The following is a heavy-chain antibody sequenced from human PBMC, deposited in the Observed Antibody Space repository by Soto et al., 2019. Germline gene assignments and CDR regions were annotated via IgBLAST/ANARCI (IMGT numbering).Heavy chain of an antibody. Sequence: EVQLVESGGGLVQPGGSLRLSCAASGFTFNTYWMHWVRQAPGKGLVWVSRANSDGSSTTYADSVKGRFTISRDNATNTLYLQMSILRAEDTAVYYCTRVVRFGSAEYHYFYGMDVWGQGTTVTVSS. V-gene: IGHV3-74*03. J-gene: IGHJ6*02. CDR2: ANSDGSST. CDR1: GFTFNTYW. CDR3: TRVVRFGSAEYHYFYGMDV. D-gene: IGHD3-10*01.